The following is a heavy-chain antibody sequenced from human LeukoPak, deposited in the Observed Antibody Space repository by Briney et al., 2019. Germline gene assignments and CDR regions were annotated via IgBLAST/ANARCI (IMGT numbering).Heavy chain of an antibody. V-gene: IGHV3-53*01. J-gene: IGHJ4*02. CDR2: IYSGGST. CDR3: ARGIVVVPAAMRASDY. Sequence: GGSLRLSCAASGFTVSSNYMSWVRQAPGKGLEWVSVIYSGGSTYYADSVKGRFTISRGNSKNTLYLRMNSLRAEDTAVYYCARGIVVVPAAMRASDYWGQGTLVTVSS. CDR1: GFTVSSNY. D-gene: IGHD2-2*01.